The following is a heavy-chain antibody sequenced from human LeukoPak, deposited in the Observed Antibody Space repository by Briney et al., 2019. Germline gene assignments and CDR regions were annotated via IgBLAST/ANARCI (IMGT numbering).Heavy chain of an antibody. D-gene: IGHD4-11*01. J-gene: IGHJ4*02. V-gene: IGHV4-4*02. CDR3: AKTYSHFPPYFDY. CDR2: IFYSGSI. CDR1: GGSISTYNW. Sequence: PSGTLSLTCAVSGGSISTYNWWSWVRQPPGKGLEWIGEIFYSGSINYNPSLKSRVTLSLDKSKNQFSLQLSSVTAADTAMYYCAKTYSHFPPYFDYWGQGTLVIVSS.